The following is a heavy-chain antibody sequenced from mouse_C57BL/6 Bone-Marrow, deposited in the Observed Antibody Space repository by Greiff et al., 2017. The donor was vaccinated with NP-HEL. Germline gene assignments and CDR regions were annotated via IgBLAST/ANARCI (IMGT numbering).Heavy chain of an antibody. CDR2: IYPGSGST. D-gene: IGHD1-1*01. J-gene: IGHJ4*01. Sequence: QVHVKQPGAELVKPGASVKMSCKASGYTFTSYWITWVKQRPGQGLEWIGDIYPGSGSTNYNEKFKSKATLTVDTSSSTAYMQLSSLTSEDSAVYYCASITTVVGDAMDYWGQGTSVTVSS. CDR1: GYTFTSYW. V-gene: IGHV1-55*01. CDR3: ASITTVVGDAMDY.